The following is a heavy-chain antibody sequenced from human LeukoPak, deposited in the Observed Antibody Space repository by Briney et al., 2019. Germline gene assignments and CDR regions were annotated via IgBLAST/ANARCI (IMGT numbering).Heavy chain of an antibody. CDR1: GGSISSGGYY. V-gene: IGHV4-31*03. J-gene: IGHJ4*02. CDR2: IYYSGST. Sequence: SETLSLTCTVSGGSISSGGYYWSWIRQHPWKGLEWIGYIYYSGSTYYNPSLKSRVTISVDTSKNQFSLKLSSVTAADTAVYYCARDPPNTSLGYYFDYWGQGTLVTVSS. CDR3: ARDPPNTSLGYYFDY. D-gene: IGHD3-16*01.